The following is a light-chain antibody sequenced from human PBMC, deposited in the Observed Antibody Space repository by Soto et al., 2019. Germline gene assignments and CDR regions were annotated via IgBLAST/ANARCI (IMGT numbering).Light chain of an antibody. CDR1: QTINNN. CDR3: QQYNNWPRT. J-gene: IGKJ1*01. Sequence: VMTQAPATLSVSPGGRATLSCRASQTINNNVAWYQLKDGQVPRLLIYGASTRATDVPARFSGSGSGTEFTLTISSLQSEDFAEYHCQQYNNWPRTFGQGTKV. CDR2: GAS. V-gene: IGKV3-15*01.